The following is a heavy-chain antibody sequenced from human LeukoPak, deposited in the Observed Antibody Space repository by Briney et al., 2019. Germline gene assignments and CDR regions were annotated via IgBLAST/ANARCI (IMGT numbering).Heavy chain of an antibody. CDR3: VKGMVAD. J-gene: IGHJ4*02. D-gene: IGHD2-15*01. CDR2: IRYDGSNK. V-gene: IGHV3-30*02. CDR1: GFTFSSYA. Sequence: GGSLRLSCAASGFTFSSYAMHWVRQAPGKGLEWVAFIRYDGSNKYYADSVKGRFTISRDNSKNTLYLQMNSLRVEDTAVYYCVKGMVADWGQGTLVTVSS.